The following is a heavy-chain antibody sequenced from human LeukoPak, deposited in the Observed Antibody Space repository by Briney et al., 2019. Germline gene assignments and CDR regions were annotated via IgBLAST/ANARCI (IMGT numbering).Heavy chain of an antibody. Sequence: GGSLSLSCAASGFTFSSNWMSWVRKAPGKGLEWVANRRQDGSEKYYVDSVKGRFTISRDNAKNSLYLQMNSLRAEDTAVYYCARGPPTHYMDVWGKGTTVTVSS. CDR2: RRQDGSEK. J-gene: IGHJ6*03. V-gene: IGHV3-7*01. CDR1: GFTFSSNW. CDR3: ARGPPTHYMDV.